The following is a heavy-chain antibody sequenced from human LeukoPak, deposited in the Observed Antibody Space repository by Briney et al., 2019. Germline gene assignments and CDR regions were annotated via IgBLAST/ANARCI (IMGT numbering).Heavy chain of an antibody. D-gene: IGHD1-26*01. CDR3: ARGSRVGATSGGDY. Sequence: ASVKVSCKASGYTFNNYGITWVRQAPGQRLEWMGWISAYNGNTNYAQKLQGRVTMTTDTSTSTAYMELRSLRSDDTAVYYCARGSRVGATSGGDYWGQGTLVTVPS. CDR1: GYTFNNYG. CDR2: ISAYNGNT. V-gene: IGHV1-18*01. J-gene: IGHJ4*02.